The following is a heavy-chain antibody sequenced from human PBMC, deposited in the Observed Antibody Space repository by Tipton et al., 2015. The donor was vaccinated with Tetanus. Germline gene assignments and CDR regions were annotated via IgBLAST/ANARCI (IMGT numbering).Heavy chain of an antibody. D-gene: IGHD6-19*01. Sequence: QLVQSGPEVKKPGESLKISCQGSGFSYTRYWIGWVRQTPGKGLEWMGIIYPGDSDTRYSPSFQGQVTISVDKSIGTAYLQWSSLQASDTAIYYCARRPIAVAGNYYFDSWGQGTRVTVSS. V-gene: IGHV5-51*03. J-gene: IGHJ4*02. CDR2: IYPGDSDT. CDR3: ARRPIAVAGNYYFDS. CDR1: GFSYTRYW.